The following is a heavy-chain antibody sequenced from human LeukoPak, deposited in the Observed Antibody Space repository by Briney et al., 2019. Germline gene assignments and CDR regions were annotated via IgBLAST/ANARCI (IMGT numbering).Heavy chain of an antibody. CDR3: ARGVGLGAFDI. CDR1: GGSISSYY. D-gene: IGHD1-26*01. Sequence: SSETLSLTCTVSGGSISSYYWSWIRQPPGKGLEWIGYIYYSGSTNYNPSLKSRVTISVDTSKNQFSLKLSSVTAADTAVYYCARGVGLGAFDIWGQGTMVTVSS. CDR2: IYYSGST. V-gene: IGHV4-59*01. J-gene: IGHJ3*02.